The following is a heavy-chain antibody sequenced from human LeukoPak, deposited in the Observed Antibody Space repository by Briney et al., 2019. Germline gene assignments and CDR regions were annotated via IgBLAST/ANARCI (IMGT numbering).Heavy chain of an antibody. Sequence: GRSLRLSCEAAGFTFRSYGMHWVRQAPGKGLEGVAVIWYDGSNKYYADSVKGRFTISRDNSKNTLYLQMNSLRAEDTAVYYCARDLITMVRGVIKKNYFDYWGQGTLVTVSS. D-gene: IGHD3-10*01. J-gene: IGHJ4*02. CDR1: GFTFRSYG. CDR2: IWYDGSNK. V-gene: IGHV3-33*01. CDR3: ARDLITMVRGVIKKNYFDY.